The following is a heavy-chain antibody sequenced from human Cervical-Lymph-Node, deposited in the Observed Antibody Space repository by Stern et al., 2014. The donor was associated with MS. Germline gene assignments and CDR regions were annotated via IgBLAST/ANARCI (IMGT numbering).Heavy chain of an antibody. Sequence: QVQMQESGPGLVKPSQTLSLTCTVSGASIKTIGYFWSWVRQPPGKGLEWFGFISHSGVTFYNETLKSRVTLSQDTSANQFSLRLTSVTAADTALYFCMRGDYWGRGILVAVSS. J-gene: IGHJ4*02. CDR1: GASIKTIGYF. CDR2: ISHSGVT. V-gene: IGHV4-31*03. CDR3: MRGDY.